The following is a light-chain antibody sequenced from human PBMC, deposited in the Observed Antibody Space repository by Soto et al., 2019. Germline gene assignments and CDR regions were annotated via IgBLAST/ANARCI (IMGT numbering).Light chain of an antibody. Sequence: EIVMTQSPATLSVSPGERATLSCRASQGVSANLAWYQQKPGQAPRLLIYGASTRATGIPARFSGSGSGTEFTLTISSLQSEDFAVYYCQQYNNWPPYNFGQGTKLEIK. CDR2: GAS. V-gene: IGKV3-15*01. J-gene: IGKJ2*01. CDR3: QQYNNWPPYN. CDR1: QGVSAN.